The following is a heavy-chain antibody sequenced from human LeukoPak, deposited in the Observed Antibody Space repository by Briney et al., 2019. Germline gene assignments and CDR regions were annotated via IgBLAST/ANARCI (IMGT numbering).Heavy chain of an antibody. CDR1: GGSFSGYY. D-gene: IGHD4-17*01. Sequence: PSETLSLTCAVYGGSFSGYYWSWIRQPPGKGLEWIGEINHSGSTNYNPSLKSRVTISVDTSKNQFSLKLSSVTAADTAVYYCATSTDYGDYYYYYYGMDVWGQGTTVTVSS. J-gene: IGHJ6*02. V-gene: IGHV4-34*01. CDR2: INHSGST. CDR3: ATSTDYGDYYYYYYGMDV.